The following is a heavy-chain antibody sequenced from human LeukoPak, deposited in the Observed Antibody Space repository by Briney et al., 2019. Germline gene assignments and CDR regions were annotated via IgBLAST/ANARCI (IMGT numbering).Heavy chain of an antibody. J-gene: IGHJ6*02. CDR2: ISNSGTTV. CDR3: ALGTINKDYYFGMDV. Sequence: GGSLRLSCAASGCTFSDYYMTWLRQAPGKGLEWLSYISNSGTTVFYADSVKGRFTVSRDNAKRSLYLQIESLRDDDTAVYHCALGTINKDYYFGMDVWGQGTTVTVSS. CDR1: GCTFSDYY. V-gene: IGHV3-11*01. D-gene: IGHD2-8*01.